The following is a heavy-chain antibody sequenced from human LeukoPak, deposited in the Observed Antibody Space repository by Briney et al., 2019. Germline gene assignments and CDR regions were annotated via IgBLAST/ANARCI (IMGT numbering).Heavy chain of an antibody. J-gene: IGHJ4*02. Sequence: GGSLRLSCAASGFTFSDYYMSWIRQAPGKGLEWVSYISSSGSTIYYADSVKGRFTISRDNAKNSLYLQMNSLRAEDTAVYYYARFHYYYDSSGCYDYWGQGTLVTVSS. D-gene: IGHD3-22*01. V-gene: IGHV3-11*01. CDR2: ISSSGSTI. CDR1: GFTFSDYY. CDR3: ARFHYYYDSSGCYDY.